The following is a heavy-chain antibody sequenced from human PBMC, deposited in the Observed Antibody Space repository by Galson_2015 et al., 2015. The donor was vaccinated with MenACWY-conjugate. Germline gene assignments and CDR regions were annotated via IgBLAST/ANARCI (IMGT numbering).Heavy chain of an antibody. CDR2: IYPGDSDT. CDR1: GYSFTSYW. D-gene: IGHD3-3*01. CDR3: ARRHGLYDFWSGYHHYGMDV. Sequence: QSGAEVKKPGESLQISCKGSGYSFTSYWIGWVRQMPRKGLEWMGIIYPGDSDTRYSPSFQGQVTISADKSISTAYLQWSSLKASDTAMYYCARRHGLYDFWSGYHHYGMDVWGQGTTVTVSS. J-gene: IGHJ6*02. V-gene: IGHV5-51*01.